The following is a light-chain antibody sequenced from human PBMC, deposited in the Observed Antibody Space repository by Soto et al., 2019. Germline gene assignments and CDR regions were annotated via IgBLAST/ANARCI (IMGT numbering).Light chain of an antibody. CDR2: DVS. J-gene: IGKJ4*01. CDR1: QSVGNNY. V-gene: IGKV3-20*01. Sequence: IELAQSPSTLSLSTGERATLSCRASQSVGNNYLVWYQQKPGQPPRFLMYDVSTRATGIPDRFSGSGSGTDFTLTISRLEPEDFAVYYCQQYGSSPLTFGGGTKVDIK. CDR3: QQYGSSPLT.